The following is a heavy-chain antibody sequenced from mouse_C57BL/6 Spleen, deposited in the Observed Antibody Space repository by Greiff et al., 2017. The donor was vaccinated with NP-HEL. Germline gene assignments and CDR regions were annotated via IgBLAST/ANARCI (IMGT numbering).Heavy chain of an antibody. J-gene: IGHJ1*03. CDR2: ISSGGSYT. CDR3: ARSDYEGYFDV. CDR1: GFTFSSYG. D-gene: IGHD2-4*01. Sequence: EVMLVESGGDLVKPGGSLKLSCAASGFTFSSYGMSWVRQTPDKRLEWVATISSGGSYTYYPDSVKGRFTISRDNAKNTLYLQMSSLKSEDTAMYYCARSDYEGYFDVWGTGTTVTVSS. V-gene: IGHV5-6*01.